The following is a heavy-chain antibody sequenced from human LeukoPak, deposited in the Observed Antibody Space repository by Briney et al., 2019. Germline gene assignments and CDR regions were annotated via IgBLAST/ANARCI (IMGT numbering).Heavy chain of an antibody. Sequence: PGGSLRLSCAASGFTFSSYSMNWVRQAPGKGLEWVSFISSSSSYIYYADSVKGRFTISRDNAKNSLYLQMNSLRAEDTAVYYCARLLSSGWYMKDFDYWGQGTLVTVSS. J-gene: IGHJ4*02. CDR3: ARLLSSGWYMKDFDY. V-gene: IGHV3-21*01. CDR1: GFTFSSYS. D-gene: IGHD6-19*01. CDR2: ISSSSSYI.